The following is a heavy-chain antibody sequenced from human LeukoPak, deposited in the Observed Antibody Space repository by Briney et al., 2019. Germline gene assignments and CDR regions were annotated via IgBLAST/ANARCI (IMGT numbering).Heavy chain of an antibody. CDR2: IWYDGSNK. Sequence: GGSLRLSCAASGFTFSSYGMYWVRQAPGKGLERVAVIWYDGSNKYYADSVKGRFTISRDNSKNTLYLQMNSLRADDTAVYYCAKMSGVVWFGELRLPFDSWGQGTVVTVSS. J-gene: IGHJ4*02. D-gene: IGHD3-10*01. V-gene: IGHV3-33*06. CDR1: GFTFSSYG. CDR3: AKMSGVVWFGELRLPFDS.